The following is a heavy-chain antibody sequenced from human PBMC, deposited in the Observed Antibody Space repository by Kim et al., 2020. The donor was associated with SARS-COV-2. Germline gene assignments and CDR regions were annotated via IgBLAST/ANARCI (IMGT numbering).Heavy chain of an antibody. CDR3: ARDSSWDDYFQH. Sequence: GGSLRLSCAASGFTFSSYGMHWVRQAPGKGLEWVAVIWYDGSNKYYEDSVKGRFTFSSANSKNTLYLQMNSLRAEDTAVDYCARDSSWDDYFQHWGQGT. J-gene: IGHJ1*01. D-gene: IGHD6-13*01. CDR2: IWYDGSNK. CDR1: GFTFSSYG. V-gene: IGHV3-33*01.